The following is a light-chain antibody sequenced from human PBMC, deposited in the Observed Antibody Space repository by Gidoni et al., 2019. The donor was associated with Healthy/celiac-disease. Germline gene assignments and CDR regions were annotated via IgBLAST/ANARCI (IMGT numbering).Light chain of an antibody. V-gene: IGKV3D-7*01. CDR3: QQDYNLPYA. J-gene: IGKJ2*01. CDR1: PSVSSSY. Sequence: PGERVTLSCRASPSVSSSYLTWYQQKPGKAPRLLIYGASTRATGIPARFSGSGSGTDLTLTISSLQPEDIAVYYCQQDYNLPYAFXQXTKLEIK. CDR2: GAS.